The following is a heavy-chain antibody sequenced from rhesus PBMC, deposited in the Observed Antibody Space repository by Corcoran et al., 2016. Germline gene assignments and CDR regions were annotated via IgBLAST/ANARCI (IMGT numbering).Heavy chain of an antibody. CDR1: GGSISSNY. CDR3: AKYGYSYAYDY. J-gene: IGHJ4*01. CDR2: IYGVSGRT. Sequence: QVQLQESGPGLLKPSETLSLTCAVSGGSISSNYWSWIRQSPGKGLEWIGYIYGVSGRTNYNPSLKSRVTISTDTSKNQVSLKLSSVTAADTAVYYCAKYGYSYAYDYWGQGVLVTVSS. D-gene: IGHD5-36*01. V-gene: IGHV4-160*01.